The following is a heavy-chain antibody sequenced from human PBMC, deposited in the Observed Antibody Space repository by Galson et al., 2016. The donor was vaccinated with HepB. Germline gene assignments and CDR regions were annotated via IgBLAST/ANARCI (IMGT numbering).Heavy chain of an antibody. CDR2: IYSSATT. CDR1: GGYVSSATYY. J-gene: IGHJ4*02. CDR3: ARRTIRGLDS. V-gene: IGHV4-61*01. D-gene: IGHD5-12*01. Sequence: SETLSLTCSVSGGYVSSATYYWTWIRQPPGKGLEWIGYIYSSATTNYNPPLKSRVTISADTSKNQFSLKLSSVTAADTAVYYCARRTIRGLDSWGQGTLVTVSS.